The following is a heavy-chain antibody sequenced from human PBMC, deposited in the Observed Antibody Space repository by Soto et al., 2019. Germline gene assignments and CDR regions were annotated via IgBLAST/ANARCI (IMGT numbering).Heavy chain of an antibody. D-gene: IGHD2-2*01. V-gene: IGHV4-39*01. CDR2: IYYSGST. J-gene: IGHJ6*02. Sequence: SETLSLTCTVSGGSISSSSYYWGWIRQPPGKGLEWIGSIYYSGSTYYNPSLKSRVTISVDTSKNQFSLKLSSVTAADTAVYYCARLGGHCGTNGCYGYYDMDVWGQGTTGTVSS. CDR1: GGSISSSSYY. CDR3: ARLGGHCGTNGCYGYYDMDV.